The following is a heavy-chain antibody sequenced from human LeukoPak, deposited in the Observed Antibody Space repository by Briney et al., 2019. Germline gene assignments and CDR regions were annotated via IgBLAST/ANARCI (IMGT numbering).Heavy chain of an antibody. J-gene: IGHJ5*02. CDR1: GASMNTTNFY. D-gene: IGHD3-10*01. CDR2: ISYAGTT. Sequence: SETLSLTCTVSGASMNTTNFYWGWMRQPPGKGLESIGSISYAGTTYSNPSLNSRVTISVDTSKNQFSLKLTSVTAADTAVIYCARQGTMTRGGYWLDPWGQGTLVIVSS. CDR3: ARQGTMTRGGYWLDP. V-gene: IGHV4-39*01.